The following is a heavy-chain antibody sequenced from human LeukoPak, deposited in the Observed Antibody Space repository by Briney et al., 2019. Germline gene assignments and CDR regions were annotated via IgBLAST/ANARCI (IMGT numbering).Heavy chain of an antibody. J-gene: IGHJ4*02. D-gene: IGHD6-19*01. CDR3: ASSIAVAGTGVNFDY. CDR2: IDPNSGGT. CDR1: GYTFTAYH. V-gene: IGHV1-2*02. Sequence: ASVKVSCKASGYTFTAYHMHWVRQAPGQGLEWMGWIDPNSGGTKYAQKFQGRVTMTRDTSMNTVYMEVSRLRSDDTAVYYCASSIAVAGTGVNFDYWGQGTLVTVSS.